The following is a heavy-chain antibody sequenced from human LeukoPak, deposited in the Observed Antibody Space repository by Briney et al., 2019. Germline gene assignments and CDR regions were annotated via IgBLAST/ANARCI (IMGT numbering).Heavy chain of an antibody. CDR1: GGSFSGYY. CDR2: INHSGST. CDR3: ARDHYDSSGYWSFDI. Sequence: SETLSLTCAVYGGSFSGYYWSWIRQPPGKGLEWIGEINHSGSTNYNPSLKSRVTISVDTSKNQFSLKLSSVTAADTAVYYCARDHYDSSGYWSFDIWGQGTMVTVSS. V-gene: IGHV4-34*01. J-gene: IGHJ3*02. D-gene: IGHD3-22*01.